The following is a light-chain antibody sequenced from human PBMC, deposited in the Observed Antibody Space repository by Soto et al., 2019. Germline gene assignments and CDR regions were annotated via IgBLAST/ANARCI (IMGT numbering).Light chain of an antibody. CDR2: DND. J-gene: IGLJ1*01. CDR3: GTWDDSLVSYV. CDR1: SSDIGGYNY. V-gene: IGLV1-51*01. Sequence: QSVLTQPASVSGSPGQSITISCTGTSSDIGGYNYVSWYQHLPGTAPKLVLYDNDRRPSELPGRFSGSKSGTSATLVITGLQTGDEADYYCGTWDDSLVSYVFGTGTKLTVL.